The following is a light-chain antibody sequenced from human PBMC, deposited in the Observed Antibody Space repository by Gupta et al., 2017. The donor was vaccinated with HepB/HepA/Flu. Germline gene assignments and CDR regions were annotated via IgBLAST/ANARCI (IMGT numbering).Light chain of an antibody. CDR1: ALPKQY. Sequence: SYELTHPPSLSLPPGQTARITCSGDALPKQYAYWYQQKPGQAPVLMIYNDSERPSGIPERFSGSSSGTTVTLTISGVQAEDEADYYCQSADSSGTDVVFGGGTKLTVL. J-gene: IGLJ2*01. CDR3: QSADSSGTDVV. CDR2: NDS. V-gene: IGLV3-25*03.